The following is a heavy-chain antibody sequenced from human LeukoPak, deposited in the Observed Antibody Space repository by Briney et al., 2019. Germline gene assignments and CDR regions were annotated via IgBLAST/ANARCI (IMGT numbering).Heavy chain of an antibody. D-gene: IGHD3-3*01. CDR2: ISNNGGYT. Sequence: GGSLRLSCAASGFTFSSSAMSWVRQAPGKGLEWVSAISNNGGYTYYADSVQGRFTISRDNSKSTLCLQMNSLRAEDTAVYYCVKDQTYYDFWSTPHLYYYGMDVWGQGTTVTVSS. CDR1: GFTFSSSA. J-gene: IGHJ6*02. CDR3: VKDQTYYDFWSTPHLYYYGMDV. V-gene: IGHV3-23*01.